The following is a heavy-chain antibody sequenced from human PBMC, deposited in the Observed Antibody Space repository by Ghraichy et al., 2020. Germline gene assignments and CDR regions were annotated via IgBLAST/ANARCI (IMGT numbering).Heavy chain of an antibody. J-gene: IGHJ2*01. Sequence: ESLNISCAASGFTFSSYAMNWVRQAPGKGLEWVSGISASGGSTYYADSVKGRFTLSRDNSKNTLYLQMNSLRAEDTAVYYCAKSTEYWYSDLWGRGTLVTVSS. CDR1: GFTFSSYA. CDR3: AKSTEYWYSDL. CDR2: ISASGGST. V-gene: IGHV3-23*01. D-gene: IGHD2-21*02.